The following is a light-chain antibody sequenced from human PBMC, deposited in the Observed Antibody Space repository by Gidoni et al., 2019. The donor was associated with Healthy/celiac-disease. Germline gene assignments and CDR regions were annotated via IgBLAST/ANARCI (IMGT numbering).Light chain of an antibody. J-gene: IGKJ2*01. CDR1: QSVSSSY. CDR2: GAS. V-gene: IGKV3-20*01. CDR3: QQYGSSPYT. Sequence: RASQSVSSSYLAWYQQKPGQAPRLLIYGASSRATGIPDRFSGSGSGTDFTLTISRLEPEDFAVYYCQQYGSSPYTFGQXTKLEIK.